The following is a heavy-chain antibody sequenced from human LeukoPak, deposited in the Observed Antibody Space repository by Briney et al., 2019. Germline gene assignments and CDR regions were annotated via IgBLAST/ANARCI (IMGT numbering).Heavy chain of an antibody. Sequence: PGGSLRLSCAASGFTFSSYTMNWVRQPPGKGLEWVSSISSSSGNIYYGDSLKGRFTISRDNTKNSLHLQMHSLRVEDTAVYYCARGSGPIEYWGQGTLVTVSA. CDR1: GFTFSSYT. D-gene: IGHD3-10*01. V-gene: IGHV3-21*01. CDR2: ISSSSGNI. J-gene: IGHJ4*02. CDR3: ARGSGPIEY.